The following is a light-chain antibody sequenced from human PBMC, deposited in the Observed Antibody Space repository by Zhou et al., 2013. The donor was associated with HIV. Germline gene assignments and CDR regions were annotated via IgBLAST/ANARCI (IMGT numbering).Light chain of an antibody. CDR3: QNYNSAPLT. CDR2: AAS. V-gene: IGKV1-39*01. J-gene: IGKJ4*01. Sequence: DIQMTQSPSSLSASVGDRVTITCRASQSISSYLNWYQQKPGKPPKLLIYAASTLQSGVPSRFSGSGSGTEFTLTISSLQPEDVATYYCQNYNSAPLTFGGGTKVEI. CDR1: QSISSY.